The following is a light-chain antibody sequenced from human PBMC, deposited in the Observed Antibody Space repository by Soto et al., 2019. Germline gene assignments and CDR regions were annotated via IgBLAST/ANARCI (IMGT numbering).Light chain of an antibody. CDR3: QQDKTSPTT. CDR2: GAS. V-gene: IGKV3-20*01. CDR1: QSVSSTY. J-gene: IGKJ2*01. Sequence: ELVLTQSPAPLSLSPGERATLSCRASQSVSSTYLAWYQQKSGQAPRLLIYGASSRATGIPNRFSGSGSGTDFTLAISSLEPEDFAVYYCQQDKTSPTTFGQGTKVQIK.